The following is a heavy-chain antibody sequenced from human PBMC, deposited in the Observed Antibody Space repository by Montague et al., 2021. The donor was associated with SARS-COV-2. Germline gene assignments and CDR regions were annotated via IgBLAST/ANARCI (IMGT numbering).Heavy chain of an antibody. CDR3: ARGLAELRYFDWYHYYFDY. CDR1: GGSFSGYY. J-gene: IGHJ4*02. V-gene: IGHV4-34*01. Sequence: SETLSLNCAVYGGSFSGYYWSWIRQPPGKGLEWIGEINHSGSTNYNPSLKSRVTISVDTSKNQFSLKLSSVTAADTAVYYCARGLAELRYFDWYHYYFDYWGQGTLVTVSS. CDR2: INHSGST. D-gene: IGHD3-9*01.